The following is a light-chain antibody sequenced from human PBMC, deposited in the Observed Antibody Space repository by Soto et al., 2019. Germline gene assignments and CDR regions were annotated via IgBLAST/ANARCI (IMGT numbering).Light chain of an antibody. V-gene: IGKV1-5*01. J-gene: IGKJ2*01. CDR1: QSISSW. Sequence: DIQMTQSPSTLSASVGDRVTITCRASQSISSWLAWYQHKPGKAPKLLIYDASSLESGVPSRFSGSGSGTGFTLPISSLQPDDFATYHCQQYNSYSGTFGQGTKLELK. CDR3: QQYNSYSGT. CDR2: DAS.